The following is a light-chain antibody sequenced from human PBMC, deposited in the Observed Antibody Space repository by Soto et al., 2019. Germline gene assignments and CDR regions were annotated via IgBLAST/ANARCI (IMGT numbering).Light chain of an antibody. CDR2: LNSDGSH. CDR1: SGHSSYA. V-gene: IGLV4-69*01. CDR3: QTYEV. Sequence: HLVLTQSPSASASLGASVKLTCTLSSGHSSYAIAWHQQQPEKGPRYLMKLNSDGSHSKGDGIPDRFSGSSSGAERYLTISSLQSEDEADYYCQTYEVFGGGTKLTVL. J-gene: IGLJ2*01.